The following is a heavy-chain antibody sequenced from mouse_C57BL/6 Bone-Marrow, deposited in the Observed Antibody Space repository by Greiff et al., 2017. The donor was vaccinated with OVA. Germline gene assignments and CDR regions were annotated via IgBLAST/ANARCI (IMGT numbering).Heavy chain of an antibody. Sequence: EVKVVESGGGLVKPGGSLKLSCAASGFTFSSYAMSWVRQTPEKRLEWVATISDGGSYTYYPATVKGRFTISRDNAKNNLYLKMSHLKSEDTAMYYCAIEIARCDYGSSSYWDFDVWGTGTTVTVSS. CDR1: GFTFSSYA. J-gene: IGHJ1*03. CDR3: AIEIARCDYGSSSYWDFDV. CDR2: ISDGGSYT. D-gene: IGHD1-1*01. V-gene: IGHV5-4*01.